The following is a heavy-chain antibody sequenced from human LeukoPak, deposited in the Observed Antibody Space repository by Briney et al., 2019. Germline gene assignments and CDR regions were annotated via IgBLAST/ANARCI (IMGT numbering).Heavy chain of an antibody. Sequence: SETLSLTCTVSSGSTNGYYWSWIRQPPGKRLEWIGYVAYSGATNYNLSFKSRVTISLDTSKTQFSLKLSSVTAADTAFYYCARTVSGYYFDAWGPGTLVPVSS. V-gene: IGHV4-59*01. CDR1: SGSTNGYY. D-gene: IGHD5-12*01. J-gene: IGHJ5*02. CDR2: VAYSGAT. CDR3: ARTVSGYYFDA.